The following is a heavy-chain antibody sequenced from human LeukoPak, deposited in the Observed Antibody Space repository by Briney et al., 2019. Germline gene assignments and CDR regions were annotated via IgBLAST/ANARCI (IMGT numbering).Heavy chain of an antibody. Sequence: GGSLRLSCAASGFTFSDYNMRWVRQAPGKGLEWVSSISRSGSTKYYADSVKGRFTISRDNAKNSLFLQMNSLRAEDTAVYYCARDKVVGATFFDYWGQGTLVTVSS. CDR1: GFTFSDYN. J-gene: IGHJ4*02. D-gene: IGHD1-26*01. CDR2: ISRSGSTK. V-gene: IGHV3-11*01. CDR3: ARDKVVGATFFDY.